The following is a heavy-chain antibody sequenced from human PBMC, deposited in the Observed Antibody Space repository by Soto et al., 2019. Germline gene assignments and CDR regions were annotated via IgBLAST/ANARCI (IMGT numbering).Heavy chain of an antibody. V-gene: IGHV2-5*02. CDR1: GFSLTTSGVG. CDR2: IYWDDDK. Sequence: QITLKESGPPLVKPTQTLTLTCTFSGFSLTTSGVGVTWIRQPPGKALDWLALIYWDDDKRYSPSLKTRLTITKDTSGNQVVLTMTDMDPLDTATYYCAHIGGSANYYPNYFDYWGQGSLVTVSS. D-gene: IGHD3-10*01. J-gene: IGHJ4*02. CDR3: AHIGGSANYYPNYFDY.